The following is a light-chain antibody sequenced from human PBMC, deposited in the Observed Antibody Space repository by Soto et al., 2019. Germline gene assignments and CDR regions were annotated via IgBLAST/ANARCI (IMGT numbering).Light chain of an antibody. CDR2: VAS. CDR1: QSVARN. Sequence: EIVLTQSPATLSVSPGERATLSCRASQSVARNLAWYQQKPGQAPRLLIYVASTRATGIAARFSGGGSETEFTLTVSSLQFEDFALYYCQQYNNRPPITFGQGARLEIK. J-gene: IGKJ5*01. V-gene: IGKV3-15*01. CDR3: QQYNNRPPIT.